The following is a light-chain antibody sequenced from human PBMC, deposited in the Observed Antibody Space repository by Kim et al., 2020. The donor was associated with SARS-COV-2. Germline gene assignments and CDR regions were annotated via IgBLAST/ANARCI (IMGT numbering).Light chain of an antibody. CDR2: GAS. V-gene: IGKV3-15*01. CDR1: QSVSSN. Sequence: VSPGERATPACRASQSVSSNLAWYQQKPGQAPRLLIYGASTRATGSPARFSGSGSGTEFTLTISSLQSEDFAVYYCQQYNNWPPYSFGQGTKLEI. CDR3: QQYNNWPPYS. J-gene: IGKJ2*03.